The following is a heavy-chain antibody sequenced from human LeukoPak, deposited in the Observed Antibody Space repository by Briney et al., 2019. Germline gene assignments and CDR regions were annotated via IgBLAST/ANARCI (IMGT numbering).Heavy chain of an antibody. D-gene: IGHD2-2*01. J-gene: IGHJ5*02. CDR2: VSYDGSNK. CDR3: VKGGCSSTSCYGNWFDP. CDR1: GFTFSSYG. Sequence: GGSLRLSCAASGFTFSSYGMHWVRQAPGKGLEWVAVVSYDGSNKYYADSVKGRFTISRDNSKNTLYLQINSLRAEDTAVYHCVKGGCSSTSCYGNWFDPWGQGTLVTVSS. V-gene: IGHV3-30*18.